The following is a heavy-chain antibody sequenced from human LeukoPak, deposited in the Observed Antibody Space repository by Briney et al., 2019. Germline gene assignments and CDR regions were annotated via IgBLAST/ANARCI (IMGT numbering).Heavy chain of an antibody. J-gene: IGHJ4*02. D-gene: IGHD2-15*01. V-gene: IGHV4-59*01. CDR2: IYYSGST. CDR3: ARSVSMAATPIDY. Sequence: SETLSLTCTVSGGSISSYYWSWIRQPPGKGLKWIGYIYYSGSTNYNPSLKSRVTISVETSKNQFSLKLSSMTAADTAVYYCARSVSMAATPIDYWGQGTLVTVSS. CDR1: GGSISSYY.